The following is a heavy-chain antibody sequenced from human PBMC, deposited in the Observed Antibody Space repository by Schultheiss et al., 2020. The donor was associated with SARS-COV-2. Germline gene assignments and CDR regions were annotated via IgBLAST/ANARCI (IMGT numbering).Heavy chain of an antibody. CDR3: AKDSFRGELDY. J-gene: IGHJ4*02. CDR2: IDHSGRT. V-gene: IGHV4-34*01. Sequence: SETLSLTCAVYGTSFNGYYWTWIRQSPGKGLEWIGEIDHSGRTSYNPSLKSRVTISVDTSKNQFSPRLSSVTAADTAVYYCAKDSFRGELDYWGQGTLVTVSS. CDR1: GTSFNGYY. D-gene: IGHD4-17*01.